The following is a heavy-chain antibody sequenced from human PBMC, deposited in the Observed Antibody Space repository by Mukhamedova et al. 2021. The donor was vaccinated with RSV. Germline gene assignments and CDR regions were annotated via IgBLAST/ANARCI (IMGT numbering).Heavy chain of an antibody. CDR3: ARQKNVETTMGTGPCDF. D-gene: IGHD5-18*01. CDR2: IYSRGSI. V-gene: IGHV4-59*08. J-gene: IGHJ4*02. Sequence: IGYIYSRGSINYNPALRSRVTVSVDTSKNQFSLKLTSVTAADTAIYFCARQKNVETTMGTGPCDFWGQGTLVTVSS.